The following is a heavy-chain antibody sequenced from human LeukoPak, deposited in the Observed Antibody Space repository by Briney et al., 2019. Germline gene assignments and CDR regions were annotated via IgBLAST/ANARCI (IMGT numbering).Heavy chain of an antibody. J-gene: IGHJ4*02. CDR2: IYYSGST. Sequence: SETLSLTCTVSGGSISSGDYYWSWIRQPPGKGLEWIGYIYYSGSTYYNPSLKSRVTISVDTSKNQFSLKLSSVTAADTAVYYCARESRYSSSWYYWGQGTLVTVSS. V-gene: IGHV4-30-4*01. CDR1: GGSISSGDYY. CDR3: ARESRYSSSWYY. D-gene: IGHD6-13*01.